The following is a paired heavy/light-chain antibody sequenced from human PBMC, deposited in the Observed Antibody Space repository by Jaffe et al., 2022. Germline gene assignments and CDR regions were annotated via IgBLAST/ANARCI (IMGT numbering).Light chain of an antibody. Sequence: DIQMTQSPSSLSASIGDRVTISCRASQSITNGLNWYQQRPGKVPKLLIYTASSLQSGVPSRFSGSGSGTDFTLTISSLQPEDFATYYCQQSYAIPLTFGGGTTVEI. V-gene: IGKV1-39*01. CDR1: QSITNG. CDR2: TAS. CDR3: QQSYAIPLT. J-gene: IGKJ4*01.
Heavy chain of an antibody. J-gene: IGHJ4*02. CDR2: ISAYNGNT. CDR3: VRWDRSSRYLFDY. Sequence: QVHLVQSGAEVKNPGTSVKVSCKTFGYTFSDYGLNWVRQAPGEGLEWMGWISAYNGNTNYAQKFQGRVTMTTDTSTATGYMELRSLRSDDTAVYYCVRWDRSSRYLFDYWGQGTLVTVSS. CDR1: GYTFSDYG. D-gene: IGHD6-25*01. V-gene: IGHV1-18*01.